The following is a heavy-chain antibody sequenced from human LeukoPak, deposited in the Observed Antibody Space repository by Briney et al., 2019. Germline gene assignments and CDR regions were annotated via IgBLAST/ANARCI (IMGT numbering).Heavy chain of an antibody. J-gene: IGHJ6*03. Sequence: SETLSLTCTVSGGSISSSSYYWGWIRQPPGKGLEWIGSIYYSGSTYFNPSLKRRVTISVDTSKNQFSLKLSSVTAADTTVYYCARHLLRGSLPYYYYMDVWGKGTTVTVSS. CDR3: ARHLLRGSLPYYYYMDV. V-gene: IGHV4-39*01. CDR2: IYYSGST. CDR1: GGSISSSSYY. D-gene: IGHD4-23*01.